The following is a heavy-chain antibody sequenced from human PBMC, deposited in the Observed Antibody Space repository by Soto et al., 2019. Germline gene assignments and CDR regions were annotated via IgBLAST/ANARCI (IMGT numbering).Heavy chain of an antibody. CDR3: AISSSAPYYYYYYGMDV. CDR2: IIPIFGTA. V-gene: IGHV1-69*06. D-gene: IGHD6-6*01. CDR1: GGTFSSYA. J-gene: IGHJ6*02. Sequence: SVKVSCKASGGTFSSYAISWVRQAPGQGLEWMGGIIPIFGTANYAQKFQGRVTITADKSTSTAYMELSSLRSEDTAVYYCAISSSAPYYYYYYGMDVWGQGTTVTAP.